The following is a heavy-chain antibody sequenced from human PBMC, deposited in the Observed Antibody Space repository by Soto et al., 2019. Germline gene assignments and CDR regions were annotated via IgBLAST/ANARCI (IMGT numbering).Heavy chain of an antibody. CDR1: GDSVSGNSAA. J-gene: IGHJ4*02. D-gene: IGHD3-16*01. Sequence: PSQTLSLTCAISGDSVSGNSAAWNWIRQSPSRGLEWLGRTYYRSRWYNDYAVSVKSRITVTPDTSKNQFSLHLNSVTPEDTAVYYCARELPYYVSSDSYLDYWGQGALVTV. CDR2: TYYRSRWYN. CDR3: ARELPYYVSSDSYLDY. V-gene: IGHV6-1*01.